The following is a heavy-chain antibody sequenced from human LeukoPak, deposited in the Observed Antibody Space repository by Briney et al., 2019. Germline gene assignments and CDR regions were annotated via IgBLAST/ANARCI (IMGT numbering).Heavy chain of an antibody. V-gene: IGHV3-23*01. CDR2: IRGGDET. CDR1: GFSFRNYA. Sequence: RGSLRLSCAASGFSFRNYAMSGVRQAPARGPEWVSSIRGGDETFYADSVKGRFTLSRDDSRNTVYLQLNNLRVEDTAIYYCAKANWVSNADAVWWGQGTQVTVSS. D-gene: IGHD1-1*01. CDR3: AKANWVSNADAVW. J-gene: IGHJ4*02.